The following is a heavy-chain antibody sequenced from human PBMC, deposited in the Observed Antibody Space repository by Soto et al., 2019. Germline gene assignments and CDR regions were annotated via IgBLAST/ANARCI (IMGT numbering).Heavy chain of an antibody. Sequence: PSETLSLTCTVSGGSISSYYWSWIRQPPGKGLEWIGYIYYSGSTNYNPSLKSRVTISVDTSKNQFSLKLSSVTAADTAVYYCARGGSSSWYYYYYYMDVWGKGTKVTVSS. V-gene: IGHV4-59*01. CDR1: GGSISSYY. J-gene: IGHJ6*03. CDR2: IYYSGST. CDR3: ARGGSSSWYYYYYYMDV. D-gene: IGHD6-13*01.